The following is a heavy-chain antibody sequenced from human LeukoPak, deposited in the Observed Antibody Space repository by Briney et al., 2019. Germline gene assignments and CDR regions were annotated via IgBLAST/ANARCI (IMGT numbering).Heavy chain of an antibody. CDR3: ARLTGSYYGVRYFDY. D-gene: IGHD1-26*01. CDR1: GGSFSGYY. Sequence: SETLSLTCAVYGGSFSGYYWSWIRQPPGKGLEWIGEINHSGSTNYNPSLKSRVTISVDTSKNQFSLKLSSVTAADTAVYYCARLTGSYYGVRYFDYWGQGTLVTVSS. CDR2: INHSGST. V-gene: IGHV4-34*01. J-gene: IGHJ4*02.